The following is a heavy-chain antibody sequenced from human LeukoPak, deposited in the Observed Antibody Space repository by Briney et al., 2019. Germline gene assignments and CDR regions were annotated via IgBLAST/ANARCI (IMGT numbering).Heavy chain of an antibody. J-gene: IGHJ4*02. V-gene: IGHV1-69*13. Sequence: SVKVSCKASGGTFSSYAISWVRQAPGQGLGWMGGIIPIFGTANYAQKFQGRVTITADESTSTAYMELSSLRSEDTAVCYCARPNHVDIVATTKGGLDYWGQGTLVTVSS. D-gene: IGHD5-12*01. CDR2: IIPIFGTA. CDR1: GGTFSSYA. CDR3: ARPNHVDIVATTKGGLDY.